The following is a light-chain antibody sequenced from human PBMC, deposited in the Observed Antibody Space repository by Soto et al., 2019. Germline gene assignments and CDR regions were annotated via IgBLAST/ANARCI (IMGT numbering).Light chain of an antibody. Sequence: DIQMTQSPSSLSASVGDRVTITCRASQSISTYLNWYQQHPGKAPKLLIYTASNLESGVPSRFSGSVSWTDFTLTISSLQPEDFATYYCQQNYGIPPVTFGGGTNVEIK. CDR1: QSISTY. CDR3: QQNYGIPPVT. V-gene: IGKV1-39*01. J-gene: IGKJ4*01. CDR2: TAS.